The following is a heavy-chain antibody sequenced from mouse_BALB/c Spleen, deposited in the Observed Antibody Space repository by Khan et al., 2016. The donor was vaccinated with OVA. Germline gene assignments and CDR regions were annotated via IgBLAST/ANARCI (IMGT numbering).Heavy chain of an antibody. Sequence: EVELVESGGGLVQPGGSRKLSCAASGFTFSGFGMHWVRQAPEKGLEWVAYISPGSGTTYYADTVKGRFTFSRDNPKNTMFLQLASLRSEDTAMYYCARTGYYYFDYWGQGTTLTVSS. J-gene: IGHJ2*01. D-gene: IGHD2-3*01. CDR2: ISPGSGTT. CDR3: ARTGYYYFDY. CDR1: GFTFSGFG. V-gene: IGHV5-17*02.